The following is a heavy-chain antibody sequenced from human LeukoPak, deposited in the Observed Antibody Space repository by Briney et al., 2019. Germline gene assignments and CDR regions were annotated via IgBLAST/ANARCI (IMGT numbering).Heavy chain of an antibody. Sequence: GGSLRLSCEASGFSVRNSYMSWVRQAPGKGLERVGTISPDGSDKYYVDSVKGRFTISRDDAKTSLYLQINSLRADDTALYFCARGIVVVVGASDHFDYWGQGTLITVSS. D-gene: IGHD2-15*01. CDR2: ISPDGSDK. CDR3: ARGIVVVVGASDHFDY. V-gene: IGHV3-7*01. CDR1: GFSVRNSY. J-gene: IGHJ4*02.